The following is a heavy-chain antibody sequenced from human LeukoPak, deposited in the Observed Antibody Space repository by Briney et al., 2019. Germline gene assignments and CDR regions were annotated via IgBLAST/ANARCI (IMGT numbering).Heavy chain of an antibody. CDR1: GGSFSGYY. D-gene: IGHD4-17*01. J-gene: IGHJ4*02. V-gene: IGHV4-34*01. CDR3: ARVHDYGDYGGYSVDY. Sequence: SETLSLTCAVYGGSFSGYYWSWIRQPPGKGLEWIGEINHGGSTNYNPSLKSRVTISVDTSKNQFSLKLSSVTAADTAVYYCARVHDYGDYGGYSVDYWGQGTLVTVSS. CDR2: INHGGST.